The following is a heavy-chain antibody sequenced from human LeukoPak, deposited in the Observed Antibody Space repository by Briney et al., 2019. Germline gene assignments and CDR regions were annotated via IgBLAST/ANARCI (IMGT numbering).Heavy chain of an antibody. V-gene: IGHV3-74*01. CDR3: ARGKMVGATAWGGLDY. J-gene: IGHJ4*02. CDR1: GFTFSTYW. D-gene: IGHD1-26*01. Sequence: GGSLRLSCAASGFTFSTYWMHWVRQVPGRGLVWVSHINSDGRRTNSADSVKGRFTISRDNAKNSLYLQMNSLRAEDTAFYYCARGKMVGATAWGGLDYWGQGTLVTVSS. CDR2: INSDGRRT.